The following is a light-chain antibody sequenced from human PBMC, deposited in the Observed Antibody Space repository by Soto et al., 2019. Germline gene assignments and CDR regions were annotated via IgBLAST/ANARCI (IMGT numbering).Light chain of an antibody. J-gene: IGLJ1*01. V-gene: IGLV2-14*01. CDR2: DVT. Sequence: QSALTQRASVSGSPGQSITISCTGTRSDVGGYNYVYWHQQHPGKAPKLMIYDVTNRPSGFSDRFSGSKSRNTASLTISGLQAEDEADYYCSSYTSSSTYVFGAGTKVT. CDR3: SSYTSSSTYV. CDR1: RSDVGGYNY.